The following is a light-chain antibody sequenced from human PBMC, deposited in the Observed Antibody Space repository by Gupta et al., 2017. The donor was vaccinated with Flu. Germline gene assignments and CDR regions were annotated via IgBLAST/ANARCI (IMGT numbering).Light chain of an antibody. J-gene: IGKJ5*01. CDR3: HQYGSSLIT. CDR2: GSS. Sequence: ESATIPCRASKSGSSMSLAWYRQIPGHAPRLLIYGSSTRATGIPDRFSGSGSGTDFTLTISRLEPEDFAVYYCHQYGSSLITFGQGTRLEIK. CDR1: KSGSSMS. V-gene: IGKV3-20*01.